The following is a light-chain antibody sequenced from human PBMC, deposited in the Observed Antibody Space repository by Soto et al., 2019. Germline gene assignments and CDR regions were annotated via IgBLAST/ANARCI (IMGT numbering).Light chain of an antibody. CDR3: QQYASSPLT. V-gene: IGKV3-20*01. Sequence: EIVLTQSPGTLSLSPGERATLSCRASQTVGRNYLAWYQQKPGQTPSLLIHGASYRTTGIPDSISGSGSGTDFTLIISRLEPEDLAVYYWQQYASSPLTFGGGTKVDIK. CDR1: QTVGRNY. CDR2: GAS. J-gene: IGKJ4*01.